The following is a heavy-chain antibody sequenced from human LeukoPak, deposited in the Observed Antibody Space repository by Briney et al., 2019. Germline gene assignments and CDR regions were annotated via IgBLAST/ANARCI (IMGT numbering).Heavy chain of an antibody. V-gene: IGHV4-39*01. CDR1: GGSISSSYY. CDR2: IYYSGST. D-gene: IGHD6-6*01. CDR3: GRHSLYSSSSRYFDY. Sequence: PSETLSLTCTVSGGSISSSYYWGWIRQPPGKGVEWIGSIYYSGSTHYNPSLKSRVTISVDTSKNQFSLKLSSVTAADTAVYYCGRHSLYSSSSRYFDYWGQGTLVTVSS. J-gene: IGHJ4*02.